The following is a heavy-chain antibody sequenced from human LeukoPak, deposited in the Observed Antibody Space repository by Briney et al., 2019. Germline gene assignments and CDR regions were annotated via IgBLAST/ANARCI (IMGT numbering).Heavy chain of an antibody. D-gene: IGHD2-21*01. CDR1: GFTFSSAW. Sequence: PGGSLRLSCAASGFTFSSAWMGWVRQAPGKGLEWIGRIKSKTDGETTAYGSPVKGRFTISRGDSKNTQYLQMNSLKAEDTAVYYCITDSLVMNYWGQGTLVTVSS. CDR2: IKSKTDGETT. CDR3: ITDSLVMNY. V-gene: IGHV3-15*01. J-gene: IGHJ4*02.